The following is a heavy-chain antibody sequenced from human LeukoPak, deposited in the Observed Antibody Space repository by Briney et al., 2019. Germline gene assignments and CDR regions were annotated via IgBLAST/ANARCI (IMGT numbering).Heavy chain of an antibody. D-gene: IGHD3-22*01. J-gene: IGHJ4*02. V-gene: IGHV3-23*01. Sequence: GGSLRLSCAASGFTFSSYAMSWVRQAPGKGLERVSAISGSGGSTYYADSVKGRFTISRDNSKNTLYLQMNSLRAEDTAVYYCAKPPSAPYDSSGYYPHWGQGTLVTVSS. CDR1: GFTFSSYA. CDR2: ISGSGGST. CDR3: AKPPSAPYDSSGYYPH.